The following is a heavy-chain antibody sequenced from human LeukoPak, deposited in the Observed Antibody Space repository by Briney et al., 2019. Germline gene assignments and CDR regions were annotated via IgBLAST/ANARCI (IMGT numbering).Heavy chain of an antibody. CDR2: ISYDGSNK. J-gene: IGHJ4*02. CDR3: ATVAAPVDDY. CDR1: GFTFSSYG. D-gene: IGHD2-15*01. Sequence: GRSLRPSCAASGFTFSSYGTHWVRQAPGKGLEWVAVISYDGSNKYYADSGKGRFTISRDNSKNTLYLQMNSLRAEDMAVYYCATVAAPVDDYWGQGTLVTVSS. V-gene: IGHV3-30*03.